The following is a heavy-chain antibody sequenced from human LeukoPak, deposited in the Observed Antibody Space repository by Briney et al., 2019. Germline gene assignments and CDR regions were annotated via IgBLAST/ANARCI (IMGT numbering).Heavy chain of an antibody. Sequence: SETLSLTCAVYGGSFSGYHWSWIRQPPGKGLEWIGEINHSGSTNYNPSLKSRVTISVDTSKNQFSLKLSSVTAADTAVYYCARGTPDIVVVPAAVYYYYYMDVWGKGTTVTVSS. CDR2: INHSGST. CDR3: ARGTPDIVVVPAAVYYYYYMDV. V-gene: IGHV4-34*01. J-gene: IGHJ6*03. D-gene: IGHD2-2*01. CDR1: GGSFSGYH.